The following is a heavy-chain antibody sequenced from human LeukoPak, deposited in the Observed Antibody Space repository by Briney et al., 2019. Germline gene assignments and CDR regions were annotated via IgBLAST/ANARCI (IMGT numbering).Heavy chain of an antibody. CDR1: GFTFSTYS. CDR2: ISSTSIYR. V-gene: IGHV3-21*04. Sequence: GGSLRLSCAASGFTFSTYSMNWVRQAPGKGLEWVSSISSTSIYRYYADSVKGRFTISRDNAKNSLYLQMNSLRAEDTAVYYCARVFESPDSGWFSYYYYMDVWGKGTTVTISS. D-gene: IGHD6-19*01. J-gene: IGHJ6*03. CDR3: ARVFESPDSGWFSYYYYMDV.